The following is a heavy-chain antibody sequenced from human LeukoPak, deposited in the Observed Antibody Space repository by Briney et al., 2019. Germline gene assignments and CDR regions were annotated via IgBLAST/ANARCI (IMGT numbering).Heavy chain of an antibody. J-gene: IGHJ6*03. CDR3: ARANDYGDPLPRYMDV. D-gene: IGHD4-17*01. Sequence: SETLSLTCTVSGAYFTNYYWSFIRQPPGKGLEWIGFSSYNGNTNYNPSLKSRVTISLDMSKNQFSLRLNSVTAADTAVYYCARANDYGDPLPRYMDVWGKGTTVTVSS. V-gene: IGHV4-59*12. CDR1: GAYFTNYY. CDR2: SSYNGNT.